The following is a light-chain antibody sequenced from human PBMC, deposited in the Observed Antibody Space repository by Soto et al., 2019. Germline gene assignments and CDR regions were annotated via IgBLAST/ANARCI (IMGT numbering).Light chain of an antibody. CDR3: HKYNSAPHT. Sequence: DIQMTQSPSSLSASVGDRVTITCRASQGISNYLAWYQQKPGKVPKLLIYAASTLQSGVPSRFSGSGSGTDFTLTISSLQPEDVATYYCHKYNSAPHTFVQGSKLEIK. CDR2: AAS. CDR1: QGISNY. J-gene: IGKJ2*01. V-gene: IGKV1-27*01.